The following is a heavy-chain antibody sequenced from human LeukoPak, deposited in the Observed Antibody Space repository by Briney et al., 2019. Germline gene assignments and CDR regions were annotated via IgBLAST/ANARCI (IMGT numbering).Heavy chain of an antibody. CDR3: AKGGRIVVVPAAIDPLRVLY. Sequence: GGSLRLSCAASGAAASGLTFSGYGMHWVRQAPGKGLEWVAFIQFDGSQKQCADSVKGRFTISRDNSANTLYLQMNSLRAEDTAVYYCAKGGRIVVVPAAIDPLRVLYWGQGTLVTVSS. CDR2: IQFDGSQK. CDR1: GLTFSGYG. V-gene: IGHV3-30*02. J-gene: IGHJ4*02. D-gene: IGHD2-2*02.